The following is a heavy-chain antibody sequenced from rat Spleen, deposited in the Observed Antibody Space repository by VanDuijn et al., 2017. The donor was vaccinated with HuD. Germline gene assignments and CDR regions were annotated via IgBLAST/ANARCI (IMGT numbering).Heavy chain of an antibody. V-gene: IGHV2-30*01. CDR2: IWTGGST. CDR3: ARDPRLGAPFDY. Sequence: QVQLKESGPGLVQPSQTLSLTCTVSGFSLTSYNVHWVRQPTGKGLEWMGIIWTGGSTDYNSALKSRLRISRDTSKSQVFLKMNSLQTEDPAPYFCARDPRLGAPFDYWGQGVMVTVSS. D-gene: IGHD5-1*01. J-gene: IGHJ2*01. CDR1: GFSLTSYN.